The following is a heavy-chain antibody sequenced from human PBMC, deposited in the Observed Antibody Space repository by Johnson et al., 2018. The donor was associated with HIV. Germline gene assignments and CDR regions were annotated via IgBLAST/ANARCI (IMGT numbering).Heavy chain of an antibody. CDR2: INSDGSST. D-gene: IGHD3-22*01. J-gene: IGHJ3*02. CDR3: ASHWYYYDSSGWGAFDI. CDR1: GFTFSSYW. Sequence: VQLVESGGGLVQPGGSLRLSCAASGFTFSSYWMHWVRQAPGKGLVWVSRINSDGSSTNYADSVKGRFTISRDNVKNTLYLQMNSLRAEDTAVYYCASHWYYYDSSGWGAFDIWGQGTMVTVSS. V-gene: IGHV3-74*01.